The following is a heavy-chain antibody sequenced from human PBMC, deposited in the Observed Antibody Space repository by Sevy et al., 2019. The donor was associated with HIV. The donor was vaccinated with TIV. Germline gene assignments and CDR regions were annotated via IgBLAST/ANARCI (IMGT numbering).Heavy chain of an antibody. CDR2: IYTSGST. V-gene: IGHV4-4*07. D-gene: IGHD6-19*01. J-gene: IGHJ5*02. Sequence: SETLSLTCTVSGGSISSYYWSWIRQPAGKGLEWIGRIYTSGSTNYNPSLKSRVTMSVDTSKNQFSLKLSSVTAADTAVYYYAREVKGIAVAGTRANWFDPWGQGTLVTVSS. CDR3: AREVKGIAVAGTRANWFDP. CDR1: GGSISSYY.